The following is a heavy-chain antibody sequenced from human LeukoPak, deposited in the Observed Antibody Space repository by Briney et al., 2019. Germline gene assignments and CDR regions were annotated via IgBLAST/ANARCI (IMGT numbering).Heavy chain of an antibody. J-gene: IGHJ4*02. CDR2: ISSNGGST. CDR1: GFTFSNYA. Sequence: GGSLRLSCAASGFTFSNYAMHWVRQAPGKGLEYVSTISSNGGSTYYANSVKGRFTISRDNSKNTLYLQMGSLRAEDMAVYYCARGRLVVTGADYWGQGTLVTVSS. V-gene: IGHV3-64*01. D-gene: IGHD3-22*01. CDR3: ARGRLVVTGADY.